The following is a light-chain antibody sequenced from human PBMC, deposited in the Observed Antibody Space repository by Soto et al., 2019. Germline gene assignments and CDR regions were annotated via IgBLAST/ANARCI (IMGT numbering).Light chain of an antibody. CDR3: QQYNNWPPWYT. Sequence: EVVLTQSPATLSLSPGEGATLSCRASQSIGNYLAWYQQKPGQAPRLLIYATSNRATGIPARFSGSGSGTEFTLTISSLQSEDFAVYYCQQYNNWPPWYTFGQGTKLEIK. CDR1: QSIGNY. CDR2: ATS. J-gene: IGKJ2*01. V-gene: IGKV3D-15*01.